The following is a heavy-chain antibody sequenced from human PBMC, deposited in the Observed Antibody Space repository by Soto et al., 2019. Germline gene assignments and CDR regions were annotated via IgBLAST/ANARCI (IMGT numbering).Heavy chain of an antibody. V-gene: IGHV3-23*01. J-gene: IGHJ3*02. CDR2: MSGTGGST. CDR1: GSTFSNYA. Sequence: GGSLRLSCAASGSTFSNYAMSWVRQAPGKGLEWVSAMSGTGGSTYYADSVKGRFTISRDNSKNTLYLQMSSLRAEDTAVYYCAKGARDCTNGVCYRPLGAVDIWGQGTMVTVS. D-gene: IGHD2-8*01. CDR3: AKGARDCTNGVCYRPLGAVDI.